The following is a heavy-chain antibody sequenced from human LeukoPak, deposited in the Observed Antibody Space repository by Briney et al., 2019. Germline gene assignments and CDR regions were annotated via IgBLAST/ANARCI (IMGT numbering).Heavy chain of an antibody. V-gene: IGHV3-23*01. J-gene: IGHJ4*02. CDR2: ISGRGGST. D-gene: IGHD3-10*01. CDR1: GFTFSSYA. CDR3: AKDHYGSGK. Sequence: PGGSLRLSCAASGFTFSSYAVSRVRQAPGKGLEWVSAISGRGGSTYYADCVEGRFTISRDNSKNTLYLQMNSLRAEDTAVYYCAKDHYGSGKWGQGTLVTVSS.